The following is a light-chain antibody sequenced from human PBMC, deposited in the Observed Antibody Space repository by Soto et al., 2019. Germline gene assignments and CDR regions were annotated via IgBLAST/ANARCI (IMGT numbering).Light chain of an antibody. CDR2: DVS. CDR1: SSDVGGYNY. CDR3: RSYTSSSTL. J-gene: IGLJ1*01. Sequence: QSALTQPASVSGSPGQSITISCTGTSSDVGGYNYVSWYQQHPGKAPKLMIYDVSNRPSGVSNSFSGSKSGNTASLTISGLQAEDEADYYCRSYTSSSTLFGTGTKLTVL. V-gene: IGLV2-14*01.